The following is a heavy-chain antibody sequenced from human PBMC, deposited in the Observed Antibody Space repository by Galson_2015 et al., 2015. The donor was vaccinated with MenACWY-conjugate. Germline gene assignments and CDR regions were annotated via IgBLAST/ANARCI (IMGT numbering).Heavy chain of an antibody. CDR3: ARQGGGHNYGRDAFDI. CDR2: IDPSDSYT. J-gene: IGHJ3*02. D-gene: IGHD5-24*01. CDR1: GYSFTSYW. V-gene: IGHV5-10-1*01. Sequence: SGAEVKKPGESLRLSCKGSGYSFTSYWISWVRQMPGKGLEWMGRIDPSDSYTNYSPSFKGHVTISADKSISTAYLQWSSLKASDTAIYYCARQGGGHNYGRDAFDIWGQGTMVTVSS.